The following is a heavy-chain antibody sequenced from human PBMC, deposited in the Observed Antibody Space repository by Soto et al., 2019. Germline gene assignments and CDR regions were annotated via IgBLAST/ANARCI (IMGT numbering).Heavy chain of an antibody. Sequence: GSGPTLVNPTETLTLSCTFCGFSLSTSGVAVGWIRQPPGKALEWLALVYWDDDKRFSPSLKNRLTITKDTSKNQVVLTMTYMDPVDTATYYCVHRRVQIFDFWGQGAPVTVSS. CDR1: GFSLSTSGVA. CDR3: VHRRVQIFDF. V-gene: IGHV2-5*02. CDR2: VYWDDDK. D-gene: IGHD1-1*01. J-gene: IGHJ4*02.